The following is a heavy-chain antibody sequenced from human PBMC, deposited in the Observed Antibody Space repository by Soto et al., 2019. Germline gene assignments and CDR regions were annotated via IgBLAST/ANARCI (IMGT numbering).Heavy chain of an antibody. CDR1: GGSVSSGSYY. CDR2: IYYSGST. CDR3: ARGGGRDGYNSDY. Sequence: QVQLQESGPGLVKPSETLSLTCTVSGGSVSSGSYYWSWIRQPPGKGLEWIGYIYYSGSTNYNPSLNTRVTISVDTSKNQFYLKLSSVTAADTAVYYCARGGGRDGYNSDYWGQGTLVTVSS. D-gene: IGHD1-1*01. J-gene: IGHJ4*02. V-gene: IGHV4-61*01.